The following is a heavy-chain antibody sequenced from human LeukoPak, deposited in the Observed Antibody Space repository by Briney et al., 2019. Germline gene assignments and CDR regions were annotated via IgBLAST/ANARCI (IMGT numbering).Heavy chain of an antibody. CDR1: GGSISSYY. CDR2: IYTSGST. J-gene: IGHJ6*02. V-gene: IGHV4-4*07. CDR3: ARDPYSFLEWLPHPYYYYGMDV. D-gene: IGHD3-3*01. Sequence: PSETLSLTCTVSGGSISSYYWSWIRQPAGKGLEWIGRIYTSGSTNYNPSLKSRVTMSVDTSKNQFSLKLSSVTAADTAVYYCARDPYSFLEWLPHPYYYYGMDVRGQGTTVTVSS.